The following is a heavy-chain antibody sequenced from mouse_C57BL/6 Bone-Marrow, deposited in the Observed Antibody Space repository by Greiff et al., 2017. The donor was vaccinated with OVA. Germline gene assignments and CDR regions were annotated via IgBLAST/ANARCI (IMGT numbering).Heavy chain of an antibody. CDR2: ISDGGSYT. CDR3: AREGGTYDY. V-gene: IGHV5-4*01. J-gene: IGHJ2*01. D-gene: IGHD4-1*01. Sequence: EVHLVESGGGLVKPGGSLKLSCAASGFTFSSYAMSWVRQTPEKRLEWVATISDGGSYTYYPDNVKGRFTISRDTAKNNLYLQMSHLKSEDTAMYYCAREGGTYDYWGQGTTLTVSS. CDR1: GFTFSSYA.